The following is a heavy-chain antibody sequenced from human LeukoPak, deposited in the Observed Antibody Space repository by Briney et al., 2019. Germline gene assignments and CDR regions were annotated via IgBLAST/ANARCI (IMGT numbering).Heavy chain of an antibody. Sequence: TSETLSLTCTVSGGSISSYYWSWIRQPAGKGLEWNGRIYTSGSTNYNPSLKSRVTISVDTSKNQFSLKLSSVTAADTAVYYCARHEAVGSGWYFGYWGQGTLVTVSS. CDR1: GGSISSYY. CDR3: ARHEAVGSGWYFGY. D-gene: IGHD6-19*01. CDR2: IYTSGST. J-gene: IGHJ4*02. V-gene: IGHV4-4*07.